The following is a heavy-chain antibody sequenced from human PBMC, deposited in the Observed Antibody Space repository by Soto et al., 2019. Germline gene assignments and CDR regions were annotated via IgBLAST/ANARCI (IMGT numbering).Heavy chain of an antibody. CDR1: GGSFSGYY. CDR3: ARIGGWYGTDY. Sequence: PSETLSLTCAVYGGSFSGYYWSWIRQPPGKGLEWIGEINHSGSTNYNPSLKSRVTISVDTSKNQFSLKLSSVTAADTAVYYCARIGGWYGTDYWGQGTLVTVSS. J-gene: IGHJ4*02. V-gene: IGHV4-34*01. CDR2: INHSGST. D-gene: IGHD6-19*01.